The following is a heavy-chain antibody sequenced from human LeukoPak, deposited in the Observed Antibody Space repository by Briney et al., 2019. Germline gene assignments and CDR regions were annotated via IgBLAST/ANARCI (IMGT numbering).Heavy chain of an antibody. J-gene: IGHJ4*02. CDR3: ARGGDGYSTN. CDR2: IIPILGIA. CDR1: GGTFIIYA. Sequence: GASVKVSFKASGGTFIIYAISWVRQAPGQGLEWMGRIIPILGIANYAQKFQGRVTITADKSTSTAYMELSSLRSEDTAVYYCARGGDGYSTNWGQGTLVTVSS. V-gene: IGHV1-69*04. D-gene: IGHD5-24*01.